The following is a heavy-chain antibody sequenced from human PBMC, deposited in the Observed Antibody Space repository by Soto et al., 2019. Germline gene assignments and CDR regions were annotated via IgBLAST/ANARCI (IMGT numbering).Heavy chain of an antibody. J-gene: IGHJ4*02. D-gene: IGHD2-2*01. CDR2: IWYDGSNK. CDR3: ARDPPGPAAVYYFDY. V-gene: IGHV3-33*01. CDR1: GFTFSSYG. Sequence: QVQLVESGGGVVQPGRSLRLSCAASGFTFSSYGMHWVRQAPGKGLEWVAVIWYDGSNKYYADSVKGRFTISRDNSKNTLYLQMNSLRAEDTAVYYCARDPPGPAAVYYFDYWGQRTLVTVSS.